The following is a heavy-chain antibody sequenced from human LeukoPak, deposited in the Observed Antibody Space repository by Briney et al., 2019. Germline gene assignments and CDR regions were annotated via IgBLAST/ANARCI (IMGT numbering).Heavy chain of an antibody. D-gene: IGHD3-10*01. J-gene: IGHJ4*02. Sequence: GASVKVSCKASGYTFTSYGISWVRQAPGQGLEWMGWIVTDTGNPTYAQGFTGRFVFSVDTSVNTAYLQISSLKPEDTAVYYCAREVLRHDYWGQGTLVTVSS. CDR1: GYTFTSYG. CDR3: AREVLRHDY. CDR2: IVTDTGNP. V-gene: IGHV7-4-1*02.